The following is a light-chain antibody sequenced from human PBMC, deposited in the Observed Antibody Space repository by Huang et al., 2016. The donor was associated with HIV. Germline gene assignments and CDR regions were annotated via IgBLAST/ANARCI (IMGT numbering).Light chain of an antibody. CDR2: WAT. J-gene: IGKJ1*01. CDR1: QTVLYSLNKKHY. Sequence: DIVMTQSPDSLAVSPGERATINCKSSQTVLYSLNKKHYLAWFQHKSVRPTKLLIYWATRRESGVADRFSGSGSGTDFTLTINNLQAEDGAVYFCLQYYSVPQTFGHGTKVEIK. V-gene: IGKV4-1*01. CDR3: LQYYSVPQT.